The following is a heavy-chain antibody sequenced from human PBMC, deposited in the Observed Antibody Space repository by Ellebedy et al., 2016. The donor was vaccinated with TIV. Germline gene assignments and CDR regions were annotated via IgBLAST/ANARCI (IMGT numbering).Heavy chain of an antibody. CDR3: ARNDRYFDF. V-gene: IGHV4-59*01. CDR1: GGSISSYY. CDR2: IYYSGST. Sequence: MPSETLSLTCTVSGGSISSYYWSWTRQPPGKGLGWFGFIYYSGSTNYNPSLKSRVTISVDTSKNQFSLKLSSVTAADTAVYYCARNDRYFDFWGQGAQVSVSP. J-gene: IGHJ4*02. D-gene: IGHD3-22*01.